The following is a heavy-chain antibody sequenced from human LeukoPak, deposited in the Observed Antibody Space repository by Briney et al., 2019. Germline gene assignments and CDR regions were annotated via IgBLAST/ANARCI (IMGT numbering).Heavy chain of an antibody. CDR3: ARGFGKVAANVFGGYTMDA. D-gene: IGHD6-6*01. CDR2: ISSSGSTI. J-gene: IGHJ6*02. V-gene: IGHV3-48*03. CDR1: GFTFSSYE. Sequence: GGSLRLSCAASGFTFSSYEMNWVRQAPGKGLEGVSYISSSGSTIYYADSVKGRFTISRDNSKNTLYLQMNSLRPEDTAVYYCARGFGKVAANVFGGYTMDAWGQGTTVTVSS.